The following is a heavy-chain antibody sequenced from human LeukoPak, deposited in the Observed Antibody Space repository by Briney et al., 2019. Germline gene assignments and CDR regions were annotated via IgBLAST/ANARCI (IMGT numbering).Heavy chain of an antibody. Sequence: GGSLRLSCAASGFTFSSYWMSWVRQAPGKGLEWVANIEQDGSQKYYVDSVKGRFTISRDNAKNSLYLQMNTLRAEGTAVYYCARTYYDILTGYSRPYFDYWGQGTLVTVSS. V-gene: IGHV3-7*04. CDR2: IEQDGSQK. D-gene: IGHD3-9*01. J-gene: IGHJ4*02. CDR1: GFTFSSYW. CDR3: ARTYYDILTGYSRPYFDY.